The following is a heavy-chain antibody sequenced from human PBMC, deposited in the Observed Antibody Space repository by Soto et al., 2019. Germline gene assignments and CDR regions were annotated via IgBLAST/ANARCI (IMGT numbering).Heavy chain of an antibody. CDR3: AREMGYSSSWYSAYYYGMDV. J-gene: IGHJ6*02. Sequence: GSVEGSCQGSGYPFISYGISWVRQGPGQGLEGVGWVSGYNGNTNYAQKLQGRGTMTTDTSTSTAYMELRSLRSDDTAVYYCAREMGYSSSWYSAYYYGMDVWGQGTMVTVSS. D-gene: IGHD6-13*01. V-gene: IGHV1-18*01. CDR2: VSGYNGNT. CDR1: GYPFISYG.